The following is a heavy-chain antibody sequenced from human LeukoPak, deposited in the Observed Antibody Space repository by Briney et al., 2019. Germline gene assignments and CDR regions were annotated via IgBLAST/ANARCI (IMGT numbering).Heavy chain of an antibody. CDR2: ITSDGSWT. Sequence: GSLRLSCAASGNYWMHWVRQAPGKGLVWVSHITSDGSWTSYADSVKGRFTISKDNAKNSLYLQMNSLRAEDTAVYYCARGSITIFGVVINYYYYGMDVWGQGTTVTVSS. CDR1: GNYW. J-gene: IGHJ6*02. CDR3: ARGSITIFGVVINYYYYGMDV. V-gene: IGHV3-74*01. D-gene: IGHD3-3*01.